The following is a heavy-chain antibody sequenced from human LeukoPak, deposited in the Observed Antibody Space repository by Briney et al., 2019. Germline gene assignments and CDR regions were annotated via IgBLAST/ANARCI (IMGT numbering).Heavy chain of an antibody. CDR3: ARLPLVVVPAAIPDY. D-gene: IGHD2-2*01. CDR1: GYTLTELS. Sequence: ASVKVSCKVSGYTLTELSMHWVRQAPGQGLEWMGWISAYNGNTNYAQKLQGRVTMTTDTSTSTAYMELRSLRSDDTAVYYCARLPLVVVPAAIPDYWGQGTLVTVSS. J-gene: IGHJ4*02. V-gene: IGHV1-18*01. CDR2: ISAYNGNT.